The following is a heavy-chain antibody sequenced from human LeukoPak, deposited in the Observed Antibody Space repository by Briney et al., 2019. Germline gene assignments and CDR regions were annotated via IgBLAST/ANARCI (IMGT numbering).Heavy chain of an antibody. CDR3: ARGFVEAAGVSDHFDY. J-gene: IGHJ4*02. CDR1: GFTFSSYW. D-gene: IGHD2-15*01. Sequence: GGSLRLSCVASGFTFSSYWMNWVRQAPGKGLERVGTISPDGSDKYYVDSVKGRFTISRDNAKTSLYLQINSLRADDTALYFRARGFVEAAGVSDHFDYWGQGTLITVSS. CDR2: ISPDGSDK. V-gene: IGHV3-7*01.